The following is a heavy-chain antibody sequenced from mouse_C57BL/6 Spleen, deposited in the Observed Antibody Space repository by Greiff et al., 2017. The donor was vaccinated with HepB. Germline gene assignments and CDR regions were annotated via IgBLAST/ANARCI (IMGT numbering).Heavy chain of an antibody. Sequence: EVQGVESGGGLVQPKGSLKLSCAASGFSFNTYAMNWVRQAPGKGLEWVARIRSKSNNYATYYADSVKDRFTISRDDSESMLYLQMNNLKTEDTAMYYCVRHPYDYAPMDYWGQGTSVTVSS. CDR3: VRHPYDYAPMDY. D-gene: IGHD2-4*01. V-gene: IGHV10-1*01. CDR2: IRSKSNNYAT. J-gene: IGHJ4*01. CDR1: GFSFNTYA.